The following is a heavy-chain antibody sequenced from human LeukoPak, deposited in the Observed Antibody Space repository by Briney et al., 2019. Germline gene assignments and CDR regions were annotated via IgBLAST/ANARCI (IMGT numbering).Heavy chain of an antibody. Sequence: GRSLRLSCAASGFTFSSYGMHWVRQAPGKGLEWVAIILYDGSNKYYADSVKGRFTISRDNSKNTLYLQMNSLRAEDTAVYYCAKDPNGDYIGAFDFWGQGTMVTVSS. J-gene: IGHJ3*01. V-gene: IGHV3-30*18. CDR2: ILYDGSNK. CDR1: GFTFSSYG. CDR3: AKDPNGDYIGAFDF. D-gene: IGHD4-17*01.